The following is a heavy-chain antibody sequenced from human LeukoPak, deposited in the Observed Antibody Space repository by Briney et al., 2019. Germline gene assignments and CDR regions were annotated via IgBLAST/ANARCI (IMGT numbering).Heavy chain of an antibody. Sequence: PSETLSLTCTVSGDSISSYYWSWIRQPPGKGLEWIGYIYYSGGTDYNPSLKSRVTISVDTSKNQFSLKLRSVTAADTAVYYCARHVTISGPYDASDIWGPGKM. CDR1: GDSISSYY. V-gene: IGHV4-59*08. CDR2: IYYSGGT. CDR3: ARHVTISGPYDASDI. D-gene: IGHD5-24*01. J-gene: IGHJ3*02.